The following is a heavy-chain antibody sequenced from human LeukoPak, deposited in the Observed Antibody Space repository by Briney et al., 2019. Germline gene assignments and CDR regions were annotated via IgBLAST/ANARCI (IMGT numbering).Heavy chain of an antibody. CDR2: IYYSGST. V-gene: IGHV4-59*01. CDR1: GFTFSSYA. Sequence: GSLRLSCAASGFTFSSYAMSWVRQAPGKGLEWIGYIYYSGSTNYKPSLKSRVTISVDTSKNQFSLKLRSVTAADTAVYYCARETSQKGAHYMDVWGKGTTVTISS. D-gene: IGHD3-16*01. J-gene: IGHJ6*03. CDR3: ARETSQKGAHYMDV.